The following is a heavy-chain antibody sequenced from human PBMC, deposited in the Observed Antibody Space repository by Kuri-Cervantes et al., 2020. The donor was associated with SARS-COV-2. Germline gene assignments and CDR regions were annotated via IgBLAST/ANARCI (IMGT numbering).Heavy chain of an antibody. CDR1: GGFFSMFP. V-gene: IGHV1-69*05. Sequence: SVKVSCKASGGFFSMFPISWVRQAPGQGLEWMGGIIPIFGTANYAQKFQGRVTITTDESTSTAYMELSSLRSEDTAVYYCASTSPSYCSSTSCYWYYMDVWGKGTTVTVSS. D-gene: IGHD2-2*01. CDR3: ASTSPSYCSSTSCYWYYMDV. CDR2: IIPIFGTA. J-gene: IGHJ6*03.